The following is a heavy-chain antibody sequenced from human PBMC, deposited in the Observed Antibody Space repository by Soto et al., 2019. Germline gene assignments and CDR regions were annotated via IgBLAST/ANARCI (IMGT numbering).Heavy chain of an antibody. J-gene: IGHJ6*02. CDR2: INSDGSST. V-gene: IGHV3-74*01. D-gene: IGHD2-15*01. CDR3: ARANRSPGYCGCGSCYGPNYYYYGMCV. Sequence: GGSLRISCAASGFTFSSYWMHWVRQAPGKGLVWVSRINSDGSSTSYADSVKGRFTISRDNAKNTLYLQMNSLRAEDTAVYYCARANRSPGYCGCGSCYGPNYYYYGMCVWGQGTTGTVSS. CDR1: GFTFSSYW.